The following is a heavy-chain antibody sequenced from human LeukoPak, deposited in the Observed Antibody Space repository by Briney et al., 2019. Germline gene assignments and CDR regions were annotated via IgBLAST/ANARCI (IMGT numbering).Heavy chain of an antibody. D-gene: IGHD3-10*01. CDR1: GGSFSTYY. J-gene: IGHJ5*02. CDR2: VNHSGSI. CDR3: ARDIVDTMVRATGWFDP. Sequence: SETLSLTCAVSGGSFSTYYWSWIRQPPGKGLEWIGEVNHSGSINYSPSLMSRVTMSVDTSMNQLSLKLTSVTAADTAVYYCARDIVDTMVRATGWFDPWGQGTLVTVSS. V-gene: IGHV4-34*10.